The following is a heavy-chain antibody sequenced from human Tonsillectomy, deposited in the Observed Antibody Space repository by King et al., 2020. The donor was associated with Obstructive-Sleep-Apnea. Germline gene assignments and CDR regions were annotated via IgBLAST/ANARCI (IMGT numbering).Heavy chain of an antibody. D-gene: IGHD3-10*01. V-gene: IGHV3-30*18. CDR1: GFTFSSFG. CDR3: AKYSLYTSWSYAMDV. Sequence: VQLVESGGGVVQPGRSLRLSCAASGFTFSSFGMHWVRPAPGRGLEWVAGISFDVSSKYYADSVKGRFTISRDNSKKTLYLQMNSLRAEDTAVYYCAKYSLYTSWSYAMDVWGQGTTVTVSS. CDR2: ISFDVSSK. J-gene: IGHJ6*02.